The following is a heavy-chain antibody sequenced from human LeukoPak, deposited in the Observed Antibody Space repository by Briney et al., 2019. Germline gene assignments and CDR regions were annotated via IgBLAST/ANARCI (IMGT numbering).Heavy chain of an antibody. V-gene: IGHV3-7*01. J-gene: IGHJ4*02. CDR2: IKQDGSEK. CDR1: GFTFSSYW. CDR3: ARGGNWNHPRDFDY. Sequence: GGSLRLSCAASGFTFSSYWMSWVRQAPGKGLEWVANIKQDGSEKYYVDSVEGRFTISRDNAKNSLYLQMSSLRAEDTAVYYCARGGNWNHPRDFDYWGQGTLVTASS. D-gene: IGHD1-14*01.